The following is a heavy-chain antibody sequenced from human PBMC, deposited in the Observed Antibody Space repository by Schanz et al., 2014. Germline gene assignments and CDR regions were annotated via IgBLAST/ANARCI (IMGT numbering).Heavy chain of an antibody. D-gene: IGHD3-10*01. Sequence: EVQLVESGGGLVKPGGSLRLSCATSGFTLNNAWMNWVRQAPGKGLQWVARIKSKTDGGTRDYAAPVKGRFTISTDDSKNPVYLQMNSLKPEDTAVYYCPADLWFGAVWGVWWGQGTLVTASS. CDR2: IKSKTDGGTR. CDR1: GFTLNNAW. V-gene: IGHV3-15*01. J-gene: IGHJ4*02. CDR3: PADLWFGAVWGVW.